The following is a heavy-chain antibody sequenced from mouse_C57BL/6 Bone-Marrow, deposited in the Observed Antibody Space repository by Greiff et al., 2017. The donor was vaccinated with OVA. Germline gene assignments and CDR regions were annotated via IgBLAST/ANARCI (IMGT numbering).Heavy chain of an antibody. J-gene: IGHJ1*03. D-gene: IGHD2-12*01. Sequence: EVKLMESGAELVRPGASVKLSCTASGFNITDYYMHWVKQRPEQGLEWIGRIDPEDGDTDYAPKFQGKATMTADTSSNTAYLQLSSLTSEDTAVYYCTTDYIWYFDVWGTGTTVTVSS. CDR3: TTDYIWYFDV. CDR2: IDPEDGDT. V-gene: IGHV14-1*01. CDR1: GFNITDYY.